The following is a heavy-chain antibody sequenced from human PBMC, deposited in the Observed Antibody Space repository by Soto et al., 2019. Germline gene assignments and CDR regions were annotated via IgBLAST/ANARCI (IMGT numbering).Heavy chain of an antibody. CDR3: ARSPYCGTECNSGYLDF. CDR1: GFVVDRNY. Sequence: EVQLVESGGGLFQPGGSLRLSCATFGFVVDRNYMHWVRQAPGKGLEWVSVMYSDGKTYYAESVNGRFTISRDNSKNTVFLHMKSLRAEDTAVYFCARSPYCGTECNSGYLDFWGQGSLVTVSS. J-gene: IGHJ4*02. V-gene: IGHV3-53*01. CDR2: MYSDGKT. D-gene: IGHD2-21*01.